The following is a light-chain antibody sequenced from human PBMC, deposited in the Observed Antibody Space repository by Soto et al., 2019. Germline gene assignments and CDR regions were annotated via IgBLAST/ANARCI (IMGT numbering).Light chain of an antibody. Sequence: DIQMTQSPSTLSASVGDRVTITCRASQSITIWLAWYQQKPGKAPKLLIFDASSLEIGVPSRFSGSGSGTEFTLTIRSLQPDDFATYSCQQYNSYSWTFGRGTKVEIK. CDR3: QQYNSYSWT. J-gene: IGKJ1*01. CDR1: QSITIW. V-gene: IGKV1-5*01. CDR2: DAS.